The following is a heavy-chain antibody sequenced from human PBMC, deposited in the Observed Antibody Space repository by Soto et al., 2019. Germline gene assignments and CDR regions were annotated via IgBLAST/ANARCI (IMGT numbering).Heavy chain of an antibody. J-gene: IGHJ3*02. D-gene: IGHD3-22*01. Sequence: ASVKVSCKTSGGTFSNDIITWVRQAPGQGLEWLGGIIPIFGTANYAQKFQGRVTITADESTSTAYMELSSLRSEDTAVYYCAREREGVTMIIVVTSEAFDIWGQGTMVTVSS. V-gene: IGHV1-69*13. CDR3: AREREGVTMIIVVTSEAFDI. CDR1: GGTFSNDI. CDR2: IIPIFGTA.